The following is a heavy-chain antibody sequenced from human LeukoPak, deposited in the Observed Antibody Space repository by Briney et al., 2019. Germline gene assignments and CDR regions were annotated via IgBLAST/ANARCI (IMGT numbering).Heavy chain of an antibody. CDR2: IYHSGST. CDR3: AKDDRGKDFWSGYLSDY. V-gene: IGHV4-30-2*01. D-gene: IGHD3-3*01. Sequence: SETLSLTCTVSGGSISSGGYYWSWIRQPPGKGLEWIGYIYHSGSTYYNPSLKSRVTISVDRSKNQFSLKLSSVTAADTAVYYCAKDDRGKDFWSGYLSDYWGQGTLLTVSS. J-gene: IGHJ4*02. CDR1: GGSISSGGYY.